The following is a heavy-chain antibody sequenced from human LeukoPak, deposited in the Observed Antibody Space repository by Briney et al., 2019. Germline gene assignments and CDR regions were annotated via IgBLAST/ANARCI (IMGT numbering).Heavy chain of an antibody. Sequence: SETLSLTCTVSGGSISSYYWSWIRQPPGKGLEWIGYIYYSGSTNYNPSLKSRVTISVDTSKNQFSLKLSSVTAADTAVYYCARDGIKDCSSTSCYRGFDYWGQGTLVTVSS. V-gene: IGHV4-59*01. J-gene: IGHJ4*02. CDR1: GGSISSYY. CDR3: ARDGIKDCSSTSCYRGFDY. D-gene: IGHD2-2*02. CDR2: IYYSGST.